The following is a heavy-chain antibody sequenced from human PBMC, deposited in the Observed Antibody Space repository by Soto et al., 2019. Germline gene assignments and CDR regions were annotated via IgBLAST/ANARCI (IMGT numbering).Heavy chain of an antibody. J-gene: IGHJ4*02. D-gene: IGHD2-8*01. CDR2: ISVGYGAI. Sequence: EVQLAESGGGLVQPGGSLRLSCAASGFSFSIYSMNWVRQAPGKGLEWISYISVGYGAIYYADSVKGRFTISTDNANNLLFLQMNSLRDEDTAVYYCARDHQWSFDHWGQGTLVSVSS. CDR1: GFSFSIYS. CDR3: ARDHQWSFDH. V-gene: IGHV3-48*02.